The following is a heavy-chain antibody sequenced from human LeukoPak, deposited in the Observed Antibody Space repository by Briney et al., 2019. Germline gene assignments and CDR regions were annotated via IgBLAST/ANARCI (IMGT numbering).Heavy chain of an antibody. CDR3: AKEKRGYSGFSHFDY. CDR2: IRYVGSNK. D-gene: IGHD5-12*01. V-gene: IGHV3-30*02. Sequence: GGSMRLSCAASGFTLSSYGMHWVRQAPGQGLEWVAFIRYVGSNKSYADSVKGLFTISRVNSKNTLYLQMNSLRAEDTAVYYCAKEKRGYSGFSHFDYWGQGTLVTVSS. J-gene: IGHJ4*02. CDR1: GFTLSSYG.